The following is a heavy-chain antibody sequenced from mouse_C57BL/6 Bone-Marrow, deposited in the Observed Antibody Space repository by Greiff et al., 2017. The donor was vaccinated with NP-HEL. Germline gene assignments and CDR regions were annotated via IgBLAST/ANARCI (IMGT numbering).Heavy chain of an antibody. Sequence: VQLQQPGAELVRPGSSVKLSCKASGYTFTSYWMHWVKQRPIQGLEWIGNIDPSDSETHYNQKFKDKATLTVDKSSSTAYMQLSSLTSEDSAVYDCASGCNNYPLFDYWGQGTTLTVSS. CDR2: IDPSDSET. D-gene: IGHD1-3*01. J-gene: IGHJ2*01. CDR1: GYTFTSYW. V-gene: IGHV1-52*01. CDR3: ASGCNNYPLFDY.